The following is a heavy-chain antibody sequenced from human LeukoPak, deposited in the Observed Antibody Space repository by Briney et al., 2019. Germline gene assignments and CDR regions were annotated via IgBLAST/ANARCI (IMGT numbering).Heavy chain of an antibody. V-gene: IGHV3-23*01. Sequence: GGSLRLSCAASGFTFSSYAMSWVRQAPGKGLEWVSAISGSPGSTYYADSVKGRFTISRDNSKNTLYLHMNSLRAEDTAVYYCARDYGGSSPFDYWGQGTLVTVSS. CDR1: GFTFSSYA. CDR3: ARDYGGSSPFDY. J-gene: IGHJ4*02. D-gene: IGHD4-23*01. CDR2: ISGSPGST.